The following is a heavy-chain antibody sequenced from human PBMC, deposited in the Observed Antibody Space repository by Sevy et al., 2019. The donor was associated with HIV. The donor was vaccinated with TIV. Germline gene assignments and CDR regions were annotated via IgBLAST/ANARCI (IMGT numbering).Heavy chain of an antibody. CDR2: ISYAGDNK. Sequence: GGSLRLSCAASGFAFSDYAMHWVRQAPGKGLEWVAAISYAGDNKYFADSVNGRFTVSKDNSKNTLYLEMNSLRAEDTAVYYCAKAHADCSGGTCYTAHYYYDMDVWGRGATVTVSS. CDR1: GFAFSDYA. J-gene: IGHJ6*02. CDR3: AKAHADCSGGTCYTAHYYYDMDV. V-gene: IGHV3-30*18. D-gene: IGHD2-15*01.